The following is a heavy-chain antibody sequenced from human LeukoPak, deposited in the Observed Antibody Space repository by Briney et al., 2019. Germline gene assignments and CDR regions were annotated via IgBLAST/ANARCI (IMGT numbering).Heavy chain of an antibody. CDR1: GFSVNDDH. D-gene: IGHD5-18*01. CDR3: AREVLGYSYGDNWFDP. Sequence: GGSLRLSCEASGFSVNDDHMTWVRQAPGKGLRWVSVLYKGGSTHYADSVKARFSISRDTSKNTVFLHMKSLRVEDTAVYYCAREVLGYSYGDNWFDPWGQGSLVTVSS. V-gene: IGHV3-66*01. CDR2: LYKGGST. J-gene: IGHJ5*02.